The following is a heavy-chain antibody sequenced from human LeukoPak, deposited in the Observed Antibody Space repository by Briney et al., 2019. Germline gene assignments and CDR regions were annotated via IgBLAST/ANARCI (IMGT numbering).Heavy chain of an antibody. Sequence: ASVKVSCKASGYTFTSYAMNWVRQAPGQGLEWMGWISTYNGNTNYAQNLQGRVTMTTDTSTSTAHMELRSLRSDDTAVYYCARDLGRRCSGGSCNYYSNYMDVWGKGTTVTISS. V-gene: IGHV1-18*01. D-gene: IGHD2-15*01. CDR3: ARDLGRRCSGGSCNYYSNYMDV. CDR2: ISTYNGNT. J-gene: IGHJ6*03. CDR1: GYTFTSYA.